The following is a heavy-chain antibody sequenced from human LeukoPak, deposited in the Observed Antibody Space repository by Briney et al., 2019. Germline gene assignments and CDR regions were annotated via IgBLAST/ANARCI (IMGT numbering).Heavy chain of an antibody. V-gene: IGHV4-38-2*02. CDR3: AREGTSGTNWFDP. Sequence: PSETLSLTCGVSAYSIISDYYWGWIRQPPGKGLEWIGSIYHSGSTYYNPSLKSRVTISVDTSKNQFSLKLTSVTAADTAVYYCAREGTSGTNWFDPWGQGTLVTVSS. CDR2: IYHSGST. J-gene: IGHJ5*02. CDR1: AYSIISDYY. D-gene: IGHD3-10*01.